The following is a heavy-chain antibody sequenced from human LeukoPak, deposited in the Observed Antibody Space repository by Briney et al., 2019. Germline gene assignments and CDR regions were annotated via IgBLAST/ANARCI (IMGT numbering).Heavy chain of an antibody. Sequence: ASVEVSCKASGYTFTSYDINWVRQATGQGLEWMGWMNPNSGNTGYAQKFQGRVTMTRNTSISTAYMELSSLRSEDTAVYYCARGWSGDYENWFDPWGQGTLVTVSS. D-gene: IGHD4-17*01. CDR2: MNPNSGNT. J-gene: IGHJ5*02. CDR1: GYTFTSYD. V-gene: IGHV1-8*01. CDR3: ARGWSGDYENWFDP.